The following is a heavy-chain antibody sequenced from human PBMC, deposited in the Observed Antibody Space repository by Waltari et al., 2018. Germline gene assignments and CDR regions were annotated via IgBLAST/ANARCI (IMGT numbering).Heavy chain of an antibody. CDR1: GFTFRDYA. CDR2: IRSKANSDAT. Sequence: EVQLVESGGGLVQPGGSLTLSCAVSGFTFRDYAIHWVRQASGKGLEWVGRIRSKANSDATAYAASVKGRFTISRDDSKNTAYLQMNSLKTEDTAVYYCIRYNEQNYCGMDVWGQGTTVTVSS. CDR3: IRYNEQNYCGMDV. D-gene: IGHD1-20*01. V-gene: IGHV3-73*01. J-gene: IGHJ6*02.